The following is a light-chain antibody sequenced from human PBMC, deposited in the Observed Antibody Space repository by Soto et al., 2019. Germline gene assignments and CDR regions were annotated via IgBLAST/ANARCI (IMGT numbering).Light chain of an antibody. CDR1: SSDVGSYDY. CDR3: SSYTSSGTYV. Sequence: QSGLTQPASVSGSPGQSITISCTGTSSDVGSYDYVSWYQQHPGKAPKLMIYEVSNRPSGVSNRFSGSKSGNTASLTISGLQAEDEADYYCSSYTSSGTYVFGAGTKLTVL. V-gene: IGLV2-14*01. CDR2: EVS. J-gene: IGLJ1*01.